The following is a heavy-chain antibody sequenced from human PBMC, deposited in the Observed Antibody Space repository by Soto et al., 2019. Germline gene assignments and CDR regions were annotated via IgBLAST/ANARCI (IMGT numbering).Heavy chain of an antibody. CDR2: ISGSGTTA. CDR3: AKTTDGWFSAFEI. Sequence: GGSLRLSCAASGFIFSSYAMSWVRQAPGKGLEWVSAISGSGTTAYYADSVKGRFTFSRDNSKKTMYLQMNSLRAEDTAVYYCAKTTDGWFSAFEIWGQGTMVTVPS. D-gene: IGHD6-19*01. V-gene: IGHV3-23*01. CDR1: GFIFSSYA. J-gene: IGHJ3*02.